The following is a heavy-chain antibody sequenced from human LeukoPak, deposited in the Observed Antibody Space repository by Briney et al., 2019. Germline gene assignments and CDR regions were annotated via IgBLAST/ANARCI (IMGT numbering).Heavy chain of an antibody. J-gene: IGHJ6*02. Sequence: GGSLRLSCAASGFTFSSYAMHWVRQAPGKGLEWVAVISYDGSNKYYADSVKGRFTISRDNSKNTLYLQMNSLRAEDTAVYYCARDLKKGAGYYYGMVVWGQRTTGTVSS. CDR3: ARDLKKGAGYYYGMVV. CDR1: GFTFSSYA. D-gene: IGHD1-26*01. V-gene: IGHV3-30-3*01. CDR2: ISYDGSNK.